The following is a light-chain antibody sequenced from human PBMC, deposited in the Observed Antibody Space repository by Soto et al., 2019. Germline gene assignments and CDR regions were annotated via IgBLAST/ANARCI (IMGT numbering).Light chain of an antibody. CDR2: GAS. CDR1: QSVSSSY. V-gene: IGKV3-20*01. Sequence: EIVLTQSPGTLSLSPGERATLSCRASQSVSSSYLAWYQQKPGQAPRLLIYGASSRATGIPHRLSGSGSGTDFSLTISSLQPEDFAVYYCQKYGSPQCTCGQGTKVEI. J-gene: IGKJ1*01. CDR3: QKYGSPQCT.